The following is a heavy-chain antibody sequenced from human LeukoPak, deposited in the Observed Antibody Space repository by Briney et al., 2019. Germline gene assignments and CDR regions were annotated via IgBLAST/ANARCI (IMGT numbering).Heavy chain of an antibody. CDR1: GGSFSGYY. CDR2: INHSGST. Sequence: SETLSLTCAVYGGSFSGYYWSWLRQPPGKGLEWLGEINHSGSTNYNPSLKSRVTISVDTSKNQFSVKLSSVTAADTAVYYCARLGDDILTGYYSYAFDIWGQGTMVTVSS. D-gene: IGHD3-9*01. J-gene: IGHJ3*02. V-gene: IGHV4-34*01. CDR3: ARLGDDILTGYYSYAFDI.